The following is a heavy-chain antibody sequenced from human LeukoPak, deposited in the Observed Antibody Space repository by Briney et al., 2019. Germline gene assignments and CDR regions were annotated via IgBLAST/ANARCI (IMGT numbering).Heavy chain of an antibody. CDR3: ASTSANTYYYDSSGYYYNY. CDR1: GFTFSSYA. CDR2: ISSNGGST. Sequence: GGSLRLAWAAYGFTFSSYAMHWVRQAPGKGLEYVSAISSNGGSTYYANSVKGRFTISRDNSKNTLYLQMGSLRAEDMAVYYCASTSANTYYYDSSGYYYNYWGQGTLVTVSS. J-gene: IGHJ4*02. D-gene: IGHD3-22*01. V-gene: IGHV3-64*01.